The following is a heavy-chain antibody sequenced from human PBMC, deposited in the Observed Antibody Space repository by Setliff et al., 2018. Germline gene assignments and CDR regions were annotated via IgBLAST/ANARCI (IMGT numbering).Heavy chain of an antibody. D-gene: IGHD6-6*01. V-gene: IGHV1-69*13. CDR2: IIPMFGT. Sequence: ASVKVSCKASGGTFSSYVISWVREAPGQGLEWMGGIIPMFGTNYAQKFQGRVTITADESTSTVFMELSSLTSEDTAVYYCARLPARRRYYYYMDVWGGGTTVTVSS. J-gene: IGHJ6*03. CDR1: GGTFSSYV. CDR3: ARLPARRRYYYYMDV.